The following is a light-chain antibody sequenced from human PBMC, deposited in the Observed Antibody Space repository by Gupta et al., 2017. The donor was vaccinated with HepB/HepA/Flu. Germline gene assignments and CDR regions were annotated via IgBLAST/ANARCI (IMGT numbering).Light chain of an antibody. Sequence: EIAFTPSSSTLSLSPGERATLSCRASQSININLAWYQQKPGQAPSLVMYEISNRATGIPARFSGSGSGTDFALTISSLEPEDFAVYYCHQRSDWPWTFGQGTKLEMK. J-gene: IGKJ1*01. CDR2: EIS. CDR1: QSININ. CDR3: HQRSDWPWT. V-gene: IGKV3-11*01.